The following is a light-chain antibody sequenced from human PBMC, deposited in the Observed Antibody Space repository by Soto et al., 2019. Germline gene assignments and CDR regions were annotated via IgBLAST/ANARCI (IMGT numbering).Light chain of an antibody. V-gene: IGKV3-15*01. CDR1: QSVGSN. CDR3: HQYDTWPLYT. Sequence: EIVMTQSPASLSVSPGERATLSCRASQSVGSNLAWYQQRPGRAPRLLIYDASTRATTIPARFRGSGSGTEFILTISSVQSEDFAVYYCHQYDTWPLYTFGQRTKLE. CDR2: DAS. J-gene: IGKJ2*01.